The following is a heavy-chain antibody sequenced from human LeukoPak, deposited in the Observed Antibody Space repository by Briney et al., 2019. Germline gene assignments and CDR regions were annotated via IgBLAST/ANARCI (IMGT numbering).Heavy chain of an antibody. CDR2: ISYDGSNK. CDR3: AKAPVTTCRGAYCYPFDY. J-gene: IGHJ4*02. CDR1: GFSISSNY. Sequence: PGGSLRLSCAASGFSISSNYMTWVRQAPGKGLEWVAVISYDGSNKYYADSVKGRFTISRDNSKNTLYLQMNSLRAEDTAVYYCAKAPVTTCRGAYCYPFDYWGQGTLVTVSS. D-gene: IGHD2-21*01. V-gene: IGHV3-30*18.